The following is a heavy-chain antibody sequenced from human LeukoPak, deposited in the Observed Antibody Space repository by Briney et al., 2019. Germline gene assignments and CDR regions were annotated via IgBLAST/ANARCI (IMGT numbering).Heavy chain of an antibody. CDR1: GGSISGDGYH. CDR2: INHSGST. V-gene: IGHV4-34*01. J-gene: IGHJ5*02. Sequence: KPSETLSLTCSVSGGSISGDGYHWSWIRQPPGKGLEWIGEINHSGSTNYNPSLKSRVTISVDTSKNQFSLKLSSVTAADTAVYYCARGLSLSGDGYNYVWFDPWGQGTLVTVSS. CDR3: ARGLSLSGDGYNYVWFDP. D-gene: IGHD5-24*01.